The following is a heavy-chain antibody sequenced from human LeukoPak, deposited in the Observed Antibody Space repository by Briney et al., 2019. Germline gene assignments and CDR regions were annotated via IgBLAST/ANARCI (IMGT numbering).Heavy chain of an antibody. CDR2: IYYSGST. CDR3: ARQQTSSGYPFDY. V-gene: IGHV4-30-4*01. J-gene: IGHJ4*02. Sequence: SETLSLTCTVSGGSISSGDYYWSWIRQPPGKGLEWIGYIYYSGSTYYNPSLKSRVTISVDRSKNQFSLKLSSVTAADTAVYYCARQQTSSGYPFDYWGQGTLVTVSS. D-gene: IGHD3-22*01. CDR1: GGSISSGDYY.